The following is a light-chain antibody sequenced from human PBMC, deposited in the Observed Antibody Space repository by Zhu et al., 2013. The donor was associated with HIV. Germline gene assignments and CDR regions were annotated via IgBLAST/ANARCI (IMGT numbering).Light chain of an antibody. CDR2: DNN. Sequence: QSVLTQPPSVSGAPGQRVTISCTGSSSNIGAGYDVHWYQQLPGSVPKLLIYDNNKRPSGIPDRFSGSKSGTSATLGISDLRSEDEADYYCAAWDDRLSGYVFATGTKVTVL. CDR3: AAWDDRLSGYV. V-gene: IGLV1-40*01. J-gene: IGLJ1*01. CDR1: SSNIGAGYD.